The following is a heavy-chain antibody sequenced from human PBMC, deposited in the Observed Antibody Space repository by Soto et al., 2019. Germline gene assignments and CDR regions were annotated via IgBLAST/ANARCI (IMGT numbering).Heavy chain of an antibody. Sequence: QVQLVQSGAEVKKPGASVKVSCKASGYTFTSYDINWVRQATGQGLEWMGWMNPNSGNTGYAQKFQGRATMTRNTSISTAYMELSSLRSEDTAVYYCARERSAAGTGWFHPWGQGTLVTVSS. CDR1: GYTFTSYD. D-gene: IGHD6-13*01. CDR2: MNPNSGNT. J-gene: IGHJ5*02. V-gene: IGHV1-8*01. CDR3: ARERSAAGTGWFHP.